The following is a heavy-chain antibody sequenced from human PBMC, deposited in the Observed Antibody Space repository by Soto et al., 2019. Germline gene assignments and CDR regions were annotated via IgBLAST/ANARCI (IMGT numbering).Heavy chain of an antibody. Sequence: PSEPLSPTGNVSGGSISSGVYYWGWIRQPPGKGLEWIGSLYFSGSTYYNPSLKSRVTISADTSKNQFSLRLTSVTAADTAKYFCARHPAEWVLASFDYWGRGTLVTVSS. CDR1: GGSISSGVYY. D-gene: IGHD1-26*01. V-gene: IGHV4-39*01. CDR3: ARHPAEWVLASFDY. J-gene: IGHJ4*03. CDR2: LYFSGST.